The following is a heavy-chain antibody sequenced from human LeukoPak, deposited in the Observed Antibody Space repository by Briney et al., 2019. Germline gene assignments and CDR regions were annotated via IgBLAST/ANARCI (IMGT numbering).Heavy chain of an antibody. V-gene: IGHV1-2*02. Sequence: ASVKVSCKASGYTFTGYYMHWVRQAPGQGLEWMGWINPNSGGTNYAQKFQGRVTMTRDTSISTAYMELSRLRSDDTAVYYCARGSGSYYYDSSGYYVDAFDIWGQGTMVTVSS. CDR2: INPNSGGT. J-gene: IGHJ3*02. CDR3: ARGSGSYYYDSSGYYVDAFDI. D-gene: IGHD3-22*01. CDR1: GYTFTGYY.